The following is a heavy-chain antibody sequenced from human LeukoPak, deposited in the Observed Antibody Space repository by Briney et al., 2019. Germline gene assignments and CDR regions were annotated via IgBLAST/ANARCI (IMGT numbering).Heavy chain of an antibody. CDR1: GGTFSSYA. D-gene: IGHD2-2*01. CDR3: ARAGSSTSYYYYGMDV. Sequence: SVKVSCKASGGTFSSYAISWVRQAPGQGLEWMGGIIPIFGTANYAQKFQGRVTITADESTSTAYMELSSLRSEDTAVYYCARAGSSTSYYYYGMDVWGQGTTVTVSS. V-gene: IGHV1-69*13. J-gene: IGHJ6*02. CDR2: IIPIFGTA.